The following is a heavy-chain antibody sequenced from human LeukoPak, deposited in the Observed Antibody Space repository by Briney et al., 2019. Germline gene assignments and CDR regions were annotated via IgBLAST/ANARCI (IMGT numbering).Heavy chain of an antibody. D-gene: IGHD6-13*01. Sequence: TGGSLRLSCAASGFTFSNAWMSWVRQAPGKGLEWVGRIKSKTDGGTTDYAAPVKGRFTISRDDSKNTLYLQMNSLKTEDTAVYYCGCIAAAGIDYWGQGTLVTVSS. V-gene: IGHV3-15*01. J-gene: IGHJ4*02. CDR1: GFTFSNAW. CDR2: IKSKTDGGTT. CDR3: GCIAAAGIDY.